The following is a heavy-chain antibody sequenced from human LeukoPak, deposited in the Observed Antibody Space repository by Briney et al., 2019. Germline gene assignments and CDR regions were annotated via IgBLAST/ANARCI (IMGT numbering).Heavy chain of an antibody. CDR2: IRFDESDK. CDR3: ARDLGMAAPGY. J-gene: IGHJ4*02. Sequence: GGSLRLSCAASGFTFSNYGMHWIRQAPGKGLEWVAFIRFDESDKYYADSVKGRFTISRDNSKNTLYLQMNSLRGEDTAVYYCARDLGMAAPGYWGQGTLVTVSS. D-gene: IGHD6-6*01. V-gene: IGHV3-30*02. CDR1: GFTFSNYG.